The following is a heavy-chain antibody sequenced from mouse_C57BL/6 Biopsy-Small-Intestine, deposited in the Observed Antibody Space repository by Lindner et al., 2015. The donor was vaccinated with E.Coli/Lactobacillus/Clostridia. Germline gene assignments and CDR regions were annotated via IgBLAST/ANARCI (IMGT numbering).Heavy chain of an antibody. J-gene: IGHJ4*01. CDR1: GYSFTGYN. V-gene: IGHV1-39*01. D-gene: IGHD2-14*01. Sequence: VQLQESGAELVKPGASVRISCKASGYSFTGYNMNWVKQSHGKSLEWIGNISPYFGNTNYNQKFEGKATLTVDKSSSTAYLQLNSLTSEDSAVYYCARYYRYFYAMDYWGQGTTLTVSS. CDR3: ARYYRYFYAMDY. CDR2: ISPYFGNT.